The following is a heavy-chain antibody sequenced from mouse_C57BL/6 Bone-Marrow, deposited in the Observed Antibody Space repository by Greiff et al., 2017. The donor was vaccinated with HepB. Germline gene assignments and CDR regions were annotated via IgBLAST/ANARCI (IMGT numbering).Heavy chain of an antibody. CDR1: GYSFTGYF. V-gene: IGHV1-20*01. J-gene: IGHJ4*01. CDR3: ARDDVYPYYAMDY. CDR2: INPYNGDT. Sequence: VQLKQSGPELVKPGDSVKISCKASGYSFTGYFMNWVMQSHGKSLEWIGRINPYNGDTFYNQKFKGKATLTVDKSSSTAHMELRLLTSEDSAVYYCARDDVYPYYAMDYWGQGTSVTVSS. D-gene: IGHD2-3*01.